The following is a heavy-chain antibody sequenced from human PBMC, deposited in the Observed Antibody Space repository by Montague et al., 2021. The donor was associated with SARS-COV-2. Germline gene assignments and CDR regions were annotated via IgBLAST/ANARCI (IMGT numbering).Heavy chain of an antibody. D-gene: IGHD3-3*01. V-gene: IGHV4-39*07. J-gene: IGHJ6*04. Sequence: SETLSLTCTVSGGSISSSSYYWGWIRQPPGKGLEWIGSIYYSGSTYYNPSLKSRVTISVDTSKNQFSLKLSSVTAADTAVYYCARGGTSKTIFGVITHVLEVDVWGKGTTVTVSS. CDR2: IYYSGST. CDR3: ARGGTSKTIFGVITHVLEVDV. CDR1: GGSISSSSYY.